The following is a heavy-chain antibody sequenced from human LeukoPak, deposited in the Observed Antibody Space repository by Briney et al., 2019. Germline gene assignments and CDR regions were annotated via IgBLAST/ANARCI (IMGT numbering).Heavy chain of an antibody. CDR1: GGSIRSSTYY. V-gene: IGHV4-39*01. CDR3: ARQESSNWD. D-gene: IGHD4-11*01. Sequence: PLETLSLTCTVSGGSIRSSTYYWGWIRQPPGKGLEWIGSIFYSGSTYYNPSLKSRVTISVDTSKNQFSVKLNSVTAADTAVYYCARQESSNWDWGQGTLVTVSS. CDR2: IFYSGST. J-gene: IGHJ4*02.